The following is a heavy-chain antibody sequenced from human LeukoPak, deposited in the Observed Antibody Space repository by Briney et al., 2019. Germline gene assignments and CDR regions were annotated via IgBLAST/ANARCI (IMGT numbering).Heavy chain of an antibody. CDR1: GGSISSYY. Sequence: SETLSLTCTVSGGSISSYYWSWIRQPPGKGLEWIGYIYYSWSTNYNPPLKSRVTISVDTSKNQFSLKLSSVTAADTVVYYCARHTHSSRMTYYDILTGYYYYYGMDVWGQGTTVTVSS. CDR2: IYYSWST. CDR3: ARHTHSSRMTYYDILTGYYYYYGMDV. D-gene: IGHD3-9*01. V-gene: IGHV4-59*08. J-gene: IGHJ6*02.